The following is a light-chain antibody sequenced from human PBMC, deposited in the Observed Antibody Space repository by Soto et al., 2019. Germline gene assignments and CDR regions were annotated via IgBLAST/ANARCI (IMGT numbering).Light chain of an antibody. CDR3: QQYGSSSWT. V-gene: IGKV3-20*01. CDR2: AAS. CDR1: QSVSSSY. J-gene: IGKJ1*01. Sequence: VVSQSPGSPSLSPGDRATLSCRASQSVSSSYFAWYQQRFGQAPRLPIYAASSRATGIPDRFSGSGSGTDFTLTISRLEPEDFAVYYCQQYGSSSWTFGQGTKVDIK.